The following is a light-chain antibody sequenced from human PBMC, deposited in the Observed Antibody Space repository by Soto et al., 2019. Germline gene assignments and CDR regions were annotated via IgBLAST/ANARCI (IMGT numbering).Light chain of an antibody. CDR2: GAS. Sequence: EIVLTQSPGNLSLSPGERSTLSCRASQSVSSSYLAWYQQKPGQAPRLLIYGASSRATGIPDRFSGSGSGTDFILTISRLEPEDFAVYYCQQYGSSITFGQGTRLEIK. V-gene: IGKV3-20*01. CDR1: QSVSSSY. J-gene: IGKJ5*01. CDR3: QQYGSSIT.